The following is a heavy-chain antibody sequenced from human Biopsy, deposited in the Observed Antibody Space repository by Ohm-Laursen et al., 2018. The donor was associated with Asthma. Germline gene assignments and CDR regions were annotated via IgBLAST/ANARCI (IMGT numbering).Heavy chain of an antibody. Sequence: ETLSLTCTASGFAVSRDHMFWVRQAPGKGLEWVSVIYGGGTSHTADSVRGRFTIPRDYSKNTLYLQMHSLRAEDTAVYYCARGDSSNWSHYYFDYWGQGTLVTVSS. V-gene: IGHV3-53*01. CDR3: ARGDSSNWSHYYFDY. CDR2: IYGGGTS. J-gene: IGHJ4*02. D-gene: IGHD3-22*01. CDR1: GFAVSRDH.